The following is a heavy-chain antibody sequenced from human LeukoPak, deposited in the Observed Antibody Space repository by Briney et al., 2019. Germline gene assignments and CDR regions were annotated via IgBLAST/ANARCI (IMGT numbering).Heavy chain of an antibody. CDR2: IWYNGRNQ. V-gene: IGHV3-33*01. J-gene: IGHJ4*02. CDR3: TRTYYYDSRDYFDY. CDR1: GFTFSHFG. D-gene: IGHD3-22*01. Sequence: GGSLRLSCAATGFTFSHFGMHWVRQAPGKGLEWVAVIWYNGRNQYYRDSVKGRFTISRDNFKNTLHLQMNSLRVEDTAVYYCTRTYYYDSRDYFDYWGQGALVTVSS.